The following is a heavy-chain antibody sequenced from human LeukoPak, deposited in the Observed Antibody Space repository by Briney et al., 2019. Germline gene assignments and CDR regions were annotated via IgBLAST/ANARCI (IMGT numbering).Heavy chain of an antibody. Sequence: PSETLSLTCAVYGGSFTGYYWSWIRQPPGKGLEWIGEINHSGSTNYNPSLKSRVTISVDTSKNQFSLKLNSMTAADTAVYYCAKDGSGWSFDYWGQGTLVTVSS. D-gene: IGHD6-19*01. CDR2: INHSGST. CDR1: GGSFTGYY. J-gene: IGHJ4*02. CDR3: AKDGSGWSFDY. V-gene: IGHV4-34*01.